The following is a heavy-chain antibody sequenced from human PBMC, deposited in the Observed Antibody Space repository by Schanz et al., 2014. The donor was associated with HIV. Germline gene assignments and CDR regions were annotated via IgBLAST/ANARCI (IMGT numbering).Heavy chain of an antibody. Sequence: QVQLVQSGAEVKKPGASVKVSCKASGYTFTSYYMHWVRQAPGQGLEWMGGIIPMFGTTKYPQRLQGRVTIIADKSTTTAYMELSNLRSEDTAVYFCARGGNCSGGSCSPWYFDYWGQGTLVTVSS. D-gene: IGHD2-15*01. J-gene: IGHJ4*02. CDR3: ARGGNCSGGSCSPWYFDY. V-gene: IGHV1-69*06. CDR1: GYTFTSYY. CDR2: IIPMFGTT.